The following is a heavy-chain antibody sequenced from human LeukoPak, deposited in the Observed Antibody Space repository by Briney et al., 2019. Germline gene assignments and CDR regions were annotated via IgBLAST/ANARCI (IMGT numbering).Heavy chain of an antibody. CDR2: ISGSGGST. D-gene: IGHD1-14*01. CDR1: GFTFSSYA. J-gene: IGHJ4*02. Sequence: GGSLRLSCAASGFTFSSYAMSWVRQAPGKGLEWVSAISGSGGSTYYADSVKGRFTVSRDKSKNTLYLQMNSLRAEDTAVYYCARETPGSRVFDYWGQGTLVTVSS. V-gene: IGHV3-23*01. CDR3: ARETPGSRVFDY.